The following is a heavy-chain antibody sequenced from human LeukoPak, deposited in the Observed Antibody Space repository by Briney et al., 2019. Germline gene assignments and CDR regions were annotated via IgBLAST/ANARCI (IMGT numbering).Heavy chain of an antibody. D-gene: IGHD5-18*01. CDR1: GYSISRYS. Sequence: PGGSLRLSCAASGYSISRYSMNWVRLAPGKGLEWVSSISSWSSYIYCADSVKGRFTISRDNAKNSLYLQMSSLRDEDTAVYYCERDSGYSYADVYWGQGTLVTGSS. CDR2: ISSWSSYI. J-gene: IGHJ4*02. CDR3: ERDSGYSYADVY. V-gene: IGHV3-21*01.